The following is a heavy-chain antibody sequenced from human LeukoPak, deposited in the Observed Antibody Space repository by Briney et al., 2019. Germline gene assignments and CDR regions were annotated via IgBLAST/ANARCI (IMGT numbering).Heavy chain of an antibody. Sequence: SETLSLTCTVSGGSISSYYWSWIRQPPGKGLEWIGYNYYSGSTNYNPSLKSRVTISVDTSKNQFSLKLSSVTAADTAVYYCARRVAAAGNYFDYWGQGTLVTVSS. CDR1: GGSISSYY. D-gene: IGHD6-13*01. J-gene: IGHJ4*02. CDR2: NYYSGST. V-gene: IGHV4-59*08. CDR3: ARRVAAAGNYFDY.